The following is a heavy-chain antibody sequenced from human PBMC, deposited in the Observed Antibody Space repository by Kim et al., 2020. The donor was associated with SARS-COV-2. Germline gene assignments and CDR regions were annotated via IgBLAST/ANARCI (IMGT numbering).Heavy chain of an antibody. CDR3: ARDSYRSGYGLDV. V-gene: IGHV3-11*04. D-gene: IGHD3-10*01. CDR1: GFTFSDYY. J-gene: IGHJ6*02. Sequence: GGSLRLSCAASGFTFSDYYMTWIRQAPGKGLECVSYITSSGINIHYADSVKGRFSISRDNAKNSVYLQMKSLRAEDTAIYYCARDSYRSGYGLDVWGQGTTVTVSS. CDR2: ITSSGINI.